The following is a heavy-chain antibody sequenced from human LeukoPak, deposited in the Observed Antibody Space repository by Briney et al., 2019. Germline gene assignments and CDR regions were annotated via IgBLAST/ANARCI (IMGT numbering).Heavy chain of an antibody. CDR3: ARLSNPYCSGGTCSPTPFDS. Sequence: GESLKISCQISGYTFTNYWITWVRQMPGKGMEWMGRIDPSDSYTNYRRSFEGHITFSTDKSTATVYLQWSSLEASDTAVYYCARLSNPYCSGGTCSPTPFDSWGQGTLVTVSS. J-gene: IGHJ4*02. CDR1: GYTFTNYW. V-gene: IGHV5-10-1*01. D-gene: IGHD2-15*01. CDR2: IDPSDSYT.